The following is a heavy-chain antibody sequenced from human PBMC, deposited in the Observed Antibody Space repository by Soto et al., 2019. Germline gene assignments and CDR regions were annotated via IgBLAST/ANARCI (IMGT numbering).Heavy chain of an antibody. CDR1: GFTVNNNH. V-gene: IGHV3-53*01. CDR3: LTAPVVWTY. CDR2: IYSGGTT. J-gene: IGHJ4*02. Sequence: EVQLVESGGGLIQPGGSLRLSCAASGFTVNNNHMSWVRQAPGKGLEWVSIIYSGGTTYYADSVKGRFTISRDNSKNTLYIQMNSLRVEDTAVYYCLTAPVVWTYWGQGTLVTVSS. D-gene: IGHD1-1*01.